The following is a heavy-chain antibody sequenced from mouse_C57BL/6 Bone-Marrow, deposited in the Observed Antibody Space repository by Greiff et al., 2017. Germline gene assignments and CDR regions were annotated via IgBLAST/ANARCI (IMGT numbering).Heavy chain of an antibody. D-gene: IGHD2-4*01. V-gene: IGHV1-50*01. J-gene: IGHJ4*01. Sequence: QVQLQQSGAELVKPGASVKLSCKASGYTFTSYWMQWVKQRPGKGLEWIGEIDPSDSYTNYTQKFKGKATLTVDTSSSTAYMQLSSLTSEDSAVYYCARDPMITTGYYYAMDDWGQGTSVTVSS. CDR2: IDPSDSYT. CDR3: ARDPMITTGYYYAMDD. CDR1: GYTFTSYW.